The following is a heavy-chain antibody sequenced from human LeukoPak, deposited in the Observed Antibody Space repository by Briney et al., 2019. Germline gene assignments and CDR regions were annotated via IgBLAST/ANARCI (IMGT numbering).Heavy chain of an antibody. CDR2: IKQDGSEK. D-gene: IGHD5-18*01. CDR1: GFTFSSYW. CDR3: ARVANVGYSNWFDP. Sequence: PGGSLRLSCAVSGFTFSSYWMSWVRQAPGKGLEWVANIKQDGSEKYYVDSVKGRFTISRDNAKNSLYLQMNSLRAEDTAVYYCARVANVGYSNWFDPWGQGTLVTVSS. J-gene: IGHJ5*02. V-gene: IGHV3-7*01.